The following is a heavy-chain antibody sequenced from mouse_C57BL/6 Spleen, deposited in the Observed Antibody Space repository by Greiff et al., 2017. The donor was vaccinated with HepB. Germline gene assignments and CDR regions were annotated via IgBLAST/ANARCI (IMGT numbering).Heavy chain of an antibody. CDR2: INPYNGGT. Sequence: EVQLQQSGPVLVKPGASVKMSCKASGYTFTDYYMNWVKQSHGKSLEWIGVINPYNGGTSYNQKFKGKATLTVDKSSSTAYMELNSLTSEDSAVYYCARVTTSYFDYWGQGTTLTVSS. CDR1: GYTFTDYY. V-gene: IGHV1-19*01. D-gene: IGHD1-1*01. CDR3: ARVTTSYFDY. J-gene: IGHJ2*01.